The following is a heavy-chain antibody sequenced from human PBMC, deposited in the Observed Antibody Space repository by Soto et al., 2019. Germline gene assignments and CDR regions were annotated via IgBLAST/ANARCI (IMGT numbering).Heavy chain of an antibody. J-gene: IGHJ4*02. CDR1: GGTFSGYY. CDR3: ATRGHSYGSSDY. Sequence: SETLSLTCAVYGGTFSGYYLRWIRQPPGKGLEWIGEINHSGSTNYNPSLKKRDTITVDTSKNQISRKLSFGTAADTAVYYCATRGHSYGSSDYWGQGTMVTVSS. CDR2: INHSGST. V-gene: IGHV4-34*08. D-gene: IGHD5-18*01.